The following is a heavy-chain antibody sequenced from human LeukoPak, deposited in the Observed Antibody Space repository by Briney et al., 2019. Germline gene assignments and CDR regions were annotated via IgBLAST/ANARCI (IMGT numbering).Heavy chain of an antibody. CDR1: GFTFSSYS. J-gene: IGHJ1*01. CDR2: ISSSSSTI. D-gene: IGHD3-10*01. CDR3: VRGITMFQH. V-gene: IGHV3-48*04. Sequence: GGSLRLSCAASGFTFSSYSMNWVRQAPGKGLEWVSYISSSSSTIYYADSVQGRFTISRDNAKNSLYLQMNSLRAEDTALYYCVRGITMFQHWGQGTLVTVSS.